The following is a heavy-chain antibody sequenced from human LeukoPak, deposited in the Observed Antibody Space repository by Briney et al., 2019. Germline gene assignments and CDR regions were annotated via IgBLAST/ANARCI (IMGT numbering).Heavy chain of an antibody. D-gene: IGHD6-13*01. CDR2: INWNGGST. Sequence: GGSLRLSCAASGFTFDDYGVSWVRQAPGKGLEWVSGINWNGGSTGYADSVKGRFTVSRDNAKNSLYLQMNSLRAEDTALYYCARDRTIAAVGYFQHWGQGTLVTVSS. CDR3: ARDRTIAAVGYFQH. J-gene: IGHJ1*01. V-gene: IGHV3-20*04. CDR1: GFTFDDYG.